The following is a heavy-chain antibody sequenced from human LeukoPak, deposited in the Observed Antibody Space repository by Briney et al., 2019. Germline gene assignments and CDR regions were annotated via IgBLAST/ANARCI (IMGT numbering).Heavy chain of an antibody. CDR2: IYNSGST. D-gene: IGHD6-13*01. CDR1: GGSVSSDSYY. CDR3: ASCWQQLDPSYYSYDMDV. J-gene: IGHJ6*02. Sequence: SETLSLTCTVSGGSVSSDSYYWSWIRQPPGKGPEWIGYIYNSGSTNYNPSLKSRVTISVDKSKNQLSLNLSSVTAADTAVYYCASCWQQLDPSYYSYDMDVWGQGTTVTVSS. V-gene: IGHV4-61*01.